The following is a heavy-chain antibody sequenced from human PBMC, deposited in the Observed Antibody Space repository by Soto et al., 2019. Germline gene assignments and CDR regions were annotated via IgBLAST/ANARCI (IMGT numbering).Heavy chain of an antibody. CDR3: ARAFYYYGMDV. V-gene: IGHV4-30-2*01. CDR1: GGSISSGGYS. Sequence: SETLSLTCAVSGGSISSGGYSWSWIRQPPGKGLEWIGYIYHSGSTYYNPSLKSRVTISVDRSKNQFSLKLSSVTAADTAVYYCARAFYYYGMDVWGQGTTVTVSS. CDR2: IYHSGST. J-gene: IGHJ6*02.